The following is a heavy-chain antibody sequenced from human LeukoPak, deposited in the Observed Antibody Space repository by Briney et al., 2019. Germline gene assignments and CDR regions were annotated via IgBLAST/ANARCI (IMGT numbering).Heavy chain of an antibody. J-gene: IGHJ3*02. D-gene: IGHD2-21*01. Sequence: PGGSLRLSCAASGFTVSNNYMSWVRQAPGKGLEWVSVTYKVGNTYYADSVKGRFTISRDNSKNTVYLQMNSLRAEDTALYYCARGAGWLGFDDAFDIWGQGTMVTVSS. CDR2: TYKVGNT. V-gene: IGHV3-66*02. CDR1: GFTVSNNY. CDR3: ARGAGWLGFDDAFDI.